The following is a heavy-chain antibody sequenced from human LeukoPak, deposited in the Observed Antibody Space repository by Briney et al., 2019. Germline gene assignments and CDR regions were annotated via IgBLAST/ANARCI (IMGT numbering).Heavy chain of an antibody. CDR1: GFMFDDYG. D-gene: IGHD1-26*01. CDR3: AKDVGGSYHDY. J-gene: IGHJ4*02. CDR2: INWNGDIT. Sequence: GESLRLSRAASGFMFDDYGMSWVRQAPGKGLEWVSGINWNGDITDYADSVKGRFTISRDNAKNSLYLQMNSLRAEDTALYYCAKDVGGSYHDYWGQGTLVTVSS. V-gene: IGHV3-20*04.